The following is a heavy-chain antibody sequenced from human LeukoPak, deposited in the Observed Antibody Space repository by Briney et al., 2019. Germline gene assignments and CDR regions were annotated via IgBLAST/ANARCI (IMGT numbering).Heavy chain of an antibody. J-gene: IGHJ4*02. CDR3: ARAYGGNQYPFDY. D-gene: IGHD4-23*01. CDR2: IIPIFGTA. V-gene: IGHV1-69*13. CDR1: GGTFSSYA. Sequence: ASVKVSCKASGGTFSSYAISWVRQAPGRGLEWMGGIIPIFGTANYAQKSQGRVTITADESTSTAYMELSSLRSEDTAVYYCARAYGGNQYPFDYWGQGTLVTVSS.